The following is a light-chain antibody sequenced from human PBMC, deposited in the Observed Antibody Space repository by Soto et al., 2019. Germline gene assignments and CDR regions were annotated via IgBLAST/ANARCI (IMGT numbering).Light chain of an antibody. V-gene: IGKV1-13*02. CDR2: DAS. J-gene: IGKJ4*01. CDR1: QGIGSA. Sequence: AIQLTQSPSSLSASIGDRVTITCRARQGIGSALAWYQQAPGKPPKLLIFDASTLENGVPSRFSGGVSGTDFTLTISSLQPEDFATYYCLLFNTYPQAFGGGTKVEIK. CDR3: LLFNTYPQA.